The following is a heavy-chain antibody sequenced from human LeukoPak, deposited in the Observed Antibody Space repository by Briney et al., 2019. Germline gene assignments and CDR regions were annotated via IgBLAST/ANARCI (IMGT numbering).Heavy chain of an antibody. CDR1: GGSINSYY. CDR3: ARASGSYPDY. D-gene: IGHD1-26*01. CDR2: IYYSGST. V-gene: IGHV4-59*01. J-gene: IGHJ4*02. Sequence: SETLSLTCTVSGGSINSYYWSWIRQPPGKGLEWIGYIYYSGSTNYNPSLKSRVTISVDTSKNQFSLKLSSVTAADTAVYYCARASGSYPDYWGQGTLVTVSS.